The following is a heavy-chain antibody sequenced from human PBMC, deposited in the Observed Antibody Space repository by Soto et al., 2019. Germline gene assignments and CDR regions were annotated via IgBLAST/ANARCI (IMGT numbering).Heavy chain of an antibody. CDR1: GFPFTTYG. Sequence: QVQLVESGGGVVQPGRSLRLSCAASGFPFTTYGMHWVREGPGKGLEWVAVISYDGSNRYYADSVKGRFTISRDNSKNTLYLQMTILRPEDTAWYYCVGGQCYVDFRSRGTLVTVSS. D-gene: IGHD3-10*01. V-gene: IGHV3-30*03. CDR2: ISYDGSNR. J-gene: IGHJ4*02. CDR3: VGGQCYVDF.